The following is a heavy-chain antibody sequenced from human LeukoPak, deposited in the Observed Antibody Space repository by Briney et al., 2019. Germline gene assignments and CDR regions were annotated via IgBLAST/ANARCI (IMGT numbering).Heavy chain of an antibody. CDR2: IYYSGST. Sequence: SETLSLTCTVSGGSISSYYWSWIRQPPGKGLEWIGYIYYSGSTNYNPSLKSRVTISVDTSKNQFSLKLSSVTAADTAVYYCATSSGYSYGLDYWGQGTLVTVSS. V-gene: IGHV4-59*01. J-gene: IGHJ4*02. CDR3: ATSSGYSYGLDY. CDR1: GGSISSYY. D-gene: IGHD5-18*01.